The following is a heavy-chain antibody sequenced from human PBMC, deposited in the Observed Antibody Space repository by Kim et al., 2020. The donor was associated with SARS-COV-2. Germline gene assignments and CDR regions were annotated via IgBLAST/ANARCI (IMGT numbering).Heavy chain of an antibody. CDR2: IYRNGTT. CDR1: EFSVSTKT. J-gene: IGHJ4*02. V-gene: IGHV3-53*01. D-gene: IGHD1-20*01. CDR3: AGDNYNHYWYKY. Sequence: GGSLRLSCAASEFSVSTKTMTWVRQTPGKGLEWVSIIYRNGTTYYADSVKGRFTTSRDTSKNTLYLQMDNLRADDTAVYYCAGDNYNHYWYKYWGQGTLVTVSA.